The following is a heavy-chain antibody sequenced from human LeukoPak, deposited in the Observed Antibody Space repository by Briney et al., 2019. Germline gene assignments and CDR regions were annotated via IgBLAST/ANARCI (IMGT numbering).Heavy chain of an antibody. CDR3: AKLPGWFGESRRDY. Sequence: GGSLRLSCAASGFTFSSYAMSWVRQAPGKGLEWVSAISGSGGSTYYADSVKGRFTISRDNSKNTLYLQMNSLRAEDTAVYYCAKLPGWFGESRRDYWGQGTLVTVSS. J-gene: IGHJ4*02. CDR2: ISGSGGST. D-gene: IGHD3-10*01. V-gene: IGHV3-23*01. CDR1: GFTFSSYA.